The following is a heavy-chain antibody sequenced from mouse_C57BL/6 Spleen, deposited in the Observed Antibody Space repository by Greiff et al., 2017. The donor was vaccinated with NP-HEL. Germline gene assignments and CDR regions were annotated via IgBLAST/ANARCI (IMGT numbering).Heavy chain of an antibody. CDR2: ISYDGSN. V-gene: IGHV3-6*01. J-gene: IGHJ3*01. CDR1: GYSITSGYY. Sequence: DVKLQESGPGLVKPSQSLSLTCSVTGYSITSGYYWNWIRQFPGNKLEWMGYISYDGSNNYNPSLKNRISITRDTSKNQFFLKLNSVTTEDTATYYCARDGYYGAYWGQGTLVTVSA. CDR3: ARDGYYGAY. D-gene: IGHD2-3*01.